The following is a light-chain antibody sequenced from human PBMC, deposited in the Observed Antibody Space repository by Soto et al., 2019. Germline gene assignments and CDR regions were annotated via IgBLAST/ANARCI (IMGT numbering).Light chain of an antibody. Sequence: EIVLTQSPGTLSLSPGERATLSCRASQSVSSNYLASYQHKPGQAPRLLIYRASNKATGIPDRFSGSGSATDFTLSIRRLEPEDFAVYYCQQYVTSSPRTFGQGTKV. CDR3: QQYVTSSPRT. CDR1: QSVSSNY. V-gene: IGKV3-20*01. J-gene: IGKJ1*01. CDR2: RAS.